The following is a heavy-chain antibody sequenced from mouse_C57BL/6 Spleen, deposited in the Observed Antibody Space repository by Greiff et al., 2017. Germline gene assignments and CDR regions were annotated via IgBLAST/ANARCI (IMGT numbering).Heavy chain of an antibody. V-gene: IGHV14-2*01. CDR3: ARSPYLAY. D-gene: IGHD6-5*01. CDR1: GFNIKDYY. Sequence: VQLQQSGAELVKPGASVKLSCTASGFNIKDYYMHWVKQRTEQGLEWIGRIDPEDGETTYAPRFPGKATITADTSSNTAYLQLSSLTSEDSAVYCGARSPYLAYWGQGTLVTVSA. J-gene: IGHJ3*01. CDR2: IDPEDGET.